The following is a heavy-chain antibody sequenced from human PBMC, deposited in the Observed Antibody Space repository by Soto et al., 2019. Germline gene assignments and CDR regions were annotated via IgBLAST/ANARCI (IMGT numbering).Heavy chain of an antibody. CDR2: IYRSGST. CDR3: VRWKNSYADLGGDWFDS. V-gene: IGHV4-61*01. CDR1: GASLTSGSYY. D-gene: IGHD3-16*01. Sequence: QVQLQESGPGLVRPSETLSLTCTVSGASLTSGSYYWSWVRQPPGKGLEWIAYIYRSGSTNYNPTPDSRASISVDTSKNQFSLWLTPMTPADTTMCYCVRWKNSYADLGGDWFDSWGQGTLVTVSS. J-gene: IGHJ5*01.